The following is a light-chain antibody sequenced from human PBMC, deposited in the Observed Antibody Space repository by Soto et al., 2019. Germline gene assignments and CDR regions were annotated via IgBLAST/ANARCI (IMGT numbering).Light chain of an antibody. J-gene: IGKJ5*01. V-gene: IGKV1-5*01. Sequence: IQVSKSPSTLPASVRDRVTITCRASQTISSWLAWYQQKPGKAPDLLIYDASRLAGGVPSRFSGSESGTEFTLTISSLQSEDFAIYYWQQYNNWPPIRFGHVARLE. CDR1: QTISSW. CDR2: DAS. CDR3: QQYNNWPPIR.